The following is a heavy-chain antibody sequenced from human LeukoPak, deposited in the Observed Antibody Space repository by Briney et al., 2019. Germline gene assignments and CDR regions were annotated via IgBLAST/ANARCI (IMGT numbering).Heavy chain of an antibody. Sequence: ASVKVSCKASGYTFTSHGISWVRQAPGQGLEWMGWVSTYNGNTNYVPKYQGRVTMTTDTSTSTAYMELRSLRSDDTAVYYCARGRVAVAKHYYYYYGMDVWGKGTTVTVSS. CDR3: ARGRVAVAKHYYYYYGMDV. D-gene: IGHD6-19*01. CDR1: GYTFTSHG. V-gene: IGHV1-18*04. J-gene: IGHJ6*04. CDR2: VSTYNGNT.